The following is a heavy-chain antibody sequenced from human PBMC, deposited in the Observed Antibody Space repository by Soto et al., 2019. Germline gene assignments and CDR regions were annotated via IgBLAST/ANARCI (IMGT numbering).Heavy chain of an antibody. CDR2: IIPILGIA. CDR3: ARDLGCSGGSCYSDFPRDY. D-gene: IGHD2-15*01. Sequence: SVKVSCKASGGTFSSYTISWVRQAPGQGLEWMGRIIPILGIANYAQKFQGRVTITADKSTSTAYMELSSLRSEDTAVYYCARDLGCSGGSCYSDFPRDYWGQGTLVTVSS. CDR1: GGTFSSYT. J-gene: IGHJ4*02. V-gene: IGHV1-69*04.